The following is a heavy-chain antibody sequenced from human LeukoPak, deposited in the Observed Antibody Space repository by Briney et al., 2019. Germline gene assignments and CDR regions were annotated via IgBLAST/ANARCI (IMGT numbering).Heavy chain of an antibody. CDR2: IKDDGSDT. D-gene: IGHD6-6*01. J-gene: IGHJ4*02. Sequence: PGGSLRLSCAASGSTTFSRSWMHWVRQAPGKGLVWVSGIKDDGSDTTYADSVKGRFTISRDSAKDTLYLQMHSLRVEDTALYYCAKLANRFSSDDYWGQGTLVTVSS. CDR1: GSTTFSRSW. V-gene: IGHV3-74*03. CDR3: AKLANRFSSDDY.